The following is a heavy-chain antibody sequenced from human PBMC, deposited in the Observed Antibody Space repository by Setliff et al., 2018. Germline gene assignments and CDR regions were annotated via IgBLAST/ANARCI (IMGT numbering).Heavy chain of an antibody. CDR2: IYIGGSA. Sequence: PSETLSLTCTVSGGSIRRTTYYWGWIRQPPGKGLEWIGHIYIGGSANYNPSLKSRVTMSVDTSKNQFSLKLNSVTAADMAVYYCAREQWLDPPGYYYMDVWAKGTTVTVSS. V-gene: IGHV4-61*05. CDR1: GGSIRRTTYY. D-gene: IGHD6-19*01. J-gene: IGHJ6*03. CDR3: AREQWLDPPGYYYMDV.